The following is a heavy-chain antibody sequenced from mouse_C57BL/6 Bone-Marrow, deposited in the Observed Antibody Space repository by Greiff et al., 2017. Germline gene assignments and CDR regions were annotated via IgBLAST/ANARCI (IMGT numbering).Heavy chain of an antibody. Sequence: VQLQQPGAELVKPGASVKMSCKASGYTFTSYWITWVKQRPGQGLEWIGDIYPGSGSTNYNEKFKSKATLTADKSSSTAYMQLSSLTSEDSAVYYCAWDYDTWFAYWGQGTLVTVSA. CDR3: AWDYDTWFAY. V-gene: IGHV1-55*01. CDR1: GYTFTSYW. J-gene: IGHJ3*01. CDR2: IYPGSGST. D-gene: IGHD2-4*01.